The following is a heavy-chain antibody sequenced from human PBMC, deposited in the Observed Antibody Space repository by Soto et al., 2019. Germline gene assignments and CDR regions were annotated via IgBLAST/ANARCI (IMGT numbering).Heavy chain of an antibody. CDR2: KSKTDGSNK. J-gene: IGHJ5*02. CDR3: ARGAKLVPATNPLGDWFDP. CDR1: GFTFSNAW. Sequence: GGSLRLSCAASGFTFSNAWMNWVRQAPGKGLEWVGRIKSKTDGSNKYYADSVKGRFTISRDNSKNTLYLQMNSLRAEDTAVYYCARGAKLVPATNPLGDWFDPWGQGTLVTVSS. D-gene: IGHD2-2*01. V-gene: IGHV3-15*07.